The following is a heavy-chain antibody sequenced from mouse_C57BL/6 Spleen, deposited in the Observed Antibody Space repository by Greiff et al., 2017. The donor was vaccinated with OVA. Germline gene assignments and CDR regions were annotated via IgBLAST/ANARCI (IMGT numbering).Heavy chain of an antibody. CDR3: ARHEDSDWYVDV. CDR1: GFTFSSYG. V-gene: IGHV5-6*02. CDR2: ISSGGSYT. Sequence: EVKLVESGGDLVKPGGSLKLSCAASGFTFSSYGMSWVRQTPDKRLEWVATISSGGSYTYYPDSVKGRFTISRDNAKNTLYLQMSSLKSEDTAMYYCARHEDSDWYVDVWGTGTTVTVSS. J-gene: IGHJ1*03.